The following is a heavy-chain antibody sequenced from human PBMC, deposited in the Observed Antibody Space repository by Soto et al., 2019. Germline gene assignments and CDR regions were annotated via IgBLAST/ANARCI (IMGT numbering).Heavy chain of an antibody. J-gene: IGHJ5*02. CDR3: ARSSGGNFGIIMEGTNWFAP. CDR1: RDTFTSYY. CDR2: INPHGGST. Sequence: ASVKVSCKAPRDTFTSYYINWVRQAPGQGLEWMGVINPHGGSTAYAQKFKGRVTLTRDTSASTVYMEVSSLTSEDTAMYYCARSSGGNFGIIMEGTNWFAPWGQGTLVTVSS. D-gene: IGHD3-16*01. V-gene: IGHV1-46*01.